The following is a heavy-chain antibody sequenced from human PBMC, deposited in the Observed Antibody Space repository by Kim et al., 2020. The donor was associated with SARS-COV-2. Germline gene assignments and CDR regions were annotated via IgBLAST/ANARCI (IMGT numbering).Heavy chain of an antibody. D-gene: IGHD3-10*01. Sequence: GGSLRLSCAASGFTFSSSAMTWVRQAPGEGLEWVSGILGSVNSPYYADSVKGRFTISRDNSKNTLYLQMNSLKAEDTAVYYCAKDSGFYQHWGQGTLVTVSS. CDR1: GFTFSSSA. CDR2: ILGSVNSP. J-gene: IGHJ4*02. CDR3: AKDSGFYQH. V-gene: IGHV3-23*01.